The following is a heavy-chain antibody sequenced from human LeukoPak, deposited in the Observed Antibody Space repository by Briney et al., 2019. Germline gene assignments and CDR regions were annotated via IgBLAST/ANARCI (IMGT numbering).Heavy chain of an antibody. J-gene: IGHJ6*02. Sequence: ASVKVSCKASGYTFTSYGISWVRQAPGQGLEWMGWISAYNGNTNYAQKLQGRVTMTTDTSTSTAYTELRSLRSDDTAVYYCARGDSSSYGGYHYYGMDVWGQGTTVTVSS. CDR1: GYTFTSYG. D-gene: IGHD6-6*01. V-gene: IGHV1-18*01. CDR2: ISAYNGNT. CDR3: ARGDSSSYGGYHYYGMDV.